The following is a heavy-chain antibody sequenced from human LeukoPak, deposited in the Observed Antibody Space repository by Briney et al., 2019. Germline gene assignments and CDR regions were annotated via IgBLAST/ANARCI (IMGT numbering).Heavy chain of an antibody. V-gene: IGHV3-23*01. Sequence: PGGSLRLSCAASGFTFSSYAMSWVRQAPGKGLEWVSAISGSGGSTYYADSVKGRFTISRDNSKNTLYLQMNSLRAEDTAVYYCARDPDSGGYSYGPDYWGQGTLVTVSS. J-gene: IGHJ4*02. CDR1: GFTFSSYA. CDR3: ARDPDSGGYSYGPDY. CDR2: ISGSGGST. D-gene: IGHD5-18*01.